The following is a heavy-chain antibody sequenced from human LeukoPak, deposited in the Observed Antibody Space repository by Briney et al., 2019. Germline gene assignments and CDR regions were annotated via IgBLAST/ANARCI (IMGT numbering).Heavy chain of an antibody. CDR1: GFSFDDYA. D-gene: IGHD1-26*01. V-gene: IGHV3-9*01. CDR3: AKASGRYPSDAFDI. CDR2: ISWRSGNI. J-gene: IGHJ3*02. Sequence: PGGSLRLSCAASGFSFDDYAMHWVRQAPGKGLEWVSGISWRSGNIGYADSVKGRFTISRDNAKNSLSLQMNSLRAEGTALYYCAKASGRYPSDAFDIWGQGTMVTVSS.